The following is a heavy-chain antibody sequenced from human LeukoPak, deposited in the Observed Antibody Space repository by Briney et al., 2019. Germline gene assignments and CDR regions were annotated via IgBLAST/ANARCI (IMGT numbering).Heavy chain of an antibody. CDR2: INPNSGGT. V-gene: IGHV1-2*06. Sequence: EASVKVSFKASGYTFTGYYMHWVRQAPGQGLEWMGRINPNSGGTNYAQKFQGRVTMTRDTSISTAYMELSRLRSDDTAVYYCARAVVVLYYYYMDVWGKGTTVTVSS. J-gene: IGHJ6*03. CDR1: GYTFTGYY. D-gene: IGHD3-22*01. CDR3: ARAVVVLYYYYMDV.